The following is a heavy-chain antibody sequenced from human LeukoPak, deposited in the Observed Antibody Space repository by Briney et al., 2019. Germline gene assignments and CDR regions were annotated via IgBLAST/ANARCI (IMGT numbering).Heavy chain of an antibody. J-gene: IGHJ4*02. V-gene: IGHV3-30-3*01. Sequence: GGSLRLSSAASGFTFSNYALHWVRQAPGKGLEWVAVISYDGNNKYYADSVKGRFTISRDNSKNTLYLQMNSLRAEDTAVYYCARVIFGLVITEGIDYWGQGTLVTVSS. CDR3: ARVIFGLVITEGIDY. CDR1: GFTFSNYA. D-gene: IGHD3/OR15-3a*01. CDR2: ISYDGNNK.